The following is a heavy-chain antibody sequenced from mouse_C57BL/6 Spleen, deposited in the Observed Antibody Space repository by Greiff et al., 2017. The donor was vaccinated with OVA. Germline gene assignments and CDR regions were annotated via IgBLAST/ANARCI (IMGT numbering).Heavy chain of an antibody. CDR3: TYIWYFDV. V-gene: IGHV6-3*01. CDR2: IRLKSDNYAT. Sequence: EVKVEESGGGLVQPGGSMKLSCVASGFTFSNYWMNWVRQSPEKGLEWVAQIRLKSDNYATHYAESVKGRFTISRDDSKRSVYLPMNNFRAEDTGIYYYTYIWYFDVWGTGTTVTVSS. J-gene: IGHJ1*03. CDR1: GFTFSNYW. D-gene: IGHD1-3*01.